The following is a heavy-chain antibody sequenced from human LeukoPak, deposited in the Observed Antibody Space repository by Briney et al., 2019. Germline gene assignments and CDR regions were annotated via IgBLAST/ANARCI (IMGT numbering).Heavy chain of an antibody. V-gene: IGHV3-49*03. CDR2: IRSKAYGGTT. CDR3: TRDYGSYYYDSSGYYFSDY. Sequence: PGGSLRLSCTASGFTFGDYAMSWFRQAPGKGLGWVGFIRSKAYGGTTEYAASVKGRFTISRDDSKSIAYLQMNSLKTEDTAVYYCTRDYGSYYYDSSGYYFSDYWGQGTLVTVSS. J-gene: IGHJ4*02. D-gene: IGHD3-22*01. CDR1: GFTFGDYA.